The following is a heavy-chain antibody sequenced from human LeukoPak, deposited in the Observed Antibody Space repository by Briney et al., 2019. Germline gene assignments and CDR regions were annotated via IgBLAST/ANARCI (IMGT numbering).Heavy chain of an antibody. CDR1: RGTFSSSA. Sequence: SVKISCKPSRGTFSSSAISWVRHAPGQGLEWMGGIIPIFGTANYAQKFQGRVTITTDESTSTAYMELSSLRSEDSAVYYCARGRDGYNIPLFDYWGQGTLVTVSS. CDR2: IIPIFGTA. CDR3: ARGRDGYNIPLFDY. J-gene: IGHJ4*02. V-gene: IGHV1-69*05. D-gene: IGHD5-24*01.